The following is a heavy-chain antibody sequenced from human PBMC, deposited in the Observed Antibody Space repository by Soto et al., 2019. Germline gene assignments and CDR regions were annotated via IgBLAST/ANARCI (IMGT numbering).Heavy chain of an antibody. CDR2: IYYSGST. J-gene: IGHJ6*02. CDR1: GGSMRSSSYY. D-gene: IGHD3-10*01. CDR3: ATHDMLRGDYYYYGMDV. Sequence: SETLSLTCTVSGGSMRSSSYYWGWIRQPPGKGLEWIGYIYYSGSTHYSPSLKSRVTISVDTSKNQFSLKLTSVTAADTAVYYCATHDMLRGDYYYYGMDVWGQGTTVTVSS. V-gene: IGHV4-39*01.